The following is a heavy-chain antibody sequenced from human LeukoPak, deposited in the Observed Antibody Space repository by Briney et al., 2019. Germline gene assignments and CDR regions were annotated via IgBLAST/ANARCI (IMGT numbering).Heavy chain of an antibody. D-gene: IGHD7-27*01. CDR1: GFTFSDHY. CDR3: ARGHWGLDS. V-gene: IGHV3-11*04. J-gene: IGHJ4*02. CDR2: ISHTGTTM. Sequence: EGSLRLSCAASGFTFSDHYMSWIRQAPGKGLEWVSYISHTGTTMYYADSVKGRFTLSRDNARNSLYLQMNSLRAEDTAVYYCARGHWGLDSWGQGTLVSVSS.